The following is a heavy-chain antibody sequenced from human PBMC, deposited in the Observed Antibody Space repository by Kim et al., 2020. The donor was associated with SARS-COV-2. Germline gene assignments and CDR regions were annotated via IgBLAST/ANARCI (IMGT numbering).Heavy chain of an antibody. D-gene: IGHD3-10*01. CDR1: GFTFSSYS. Sequence: GGSLRLSCAASGFTFSSYSMNWVRQAPGKGLEWVSYISSSSSTIYYADSVKGRFTISRDNAKNSLYLQMNSLRDEDPAVYYCARADGSGSYYTPDYYYGMDVWGQGTTVTVSS. CDR3: ARADGSGSYYTPDYYYGMDV. CDR2: ISSSSSTI. V-gene: IGHV3-48*02. J-gene: IGHJ6*02.